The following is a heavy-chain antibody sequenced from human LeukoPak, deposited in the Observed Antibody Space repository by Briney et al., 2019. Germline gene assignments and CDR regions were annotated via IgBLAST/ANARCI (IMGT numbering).Heavy chain of an antibody. J-gene: IGHJ4*02. CDR3: ASSDTYYYDSSGYYFDY. V-gene: IGHV5-51*01. CDR2: IYPGDSDT. CDR1: GYSFTNYW. Sequence: GESLKISCKGSGYSFTNYWIGWVRQMPGKGLEWMGIIYPGDSDTRYSPSFQGQVTISADKSISTAYLQWSSLKASDTAMYYCASSDTYYYDSSGYYFDYWGQGTLVTVSS. D-gene: IGHD3-22*01.